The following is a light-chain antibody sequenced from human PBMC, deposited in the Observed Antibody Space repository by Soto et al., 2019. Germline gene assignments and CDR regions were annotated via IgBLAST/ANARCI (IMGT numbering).Light chain of an antibody. V-gene: IGLV1-40*01. CDR1: SSNIGAGYH. Sequence: QSVLTQPPSVSGAPGQRVTISCTGRSSNIGAGYHVHWYQQLPGTAPKLLISDNNNRPSGVPDRFSGSKSGTSASLAISGLQAEDESDYYCQSFDTSLRGFVFGTGTKLTVL. CDR3: QSFDTSLRGFV. J-gene: IGLJ1*01. CDR2: DNN.